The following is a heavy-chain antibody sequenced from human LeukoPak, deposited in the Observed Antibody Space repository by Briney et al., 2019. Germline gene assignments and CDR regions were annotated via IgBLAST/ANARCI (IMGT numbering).Heavy chain of an antibody. V-gene: IGHV3-23*01. CDR1: GFTFSGYA. J-gene: IGHJ6*03. D-gene: IGHD6-13*01. Sequence: WGSLRLSCAASGFTFSGYAMSWVRQAPGKGLEWVSAITSSGGSTYYADPVKGRFTISRDNSKNTLYLQMNSLRAEDTAVYYCAKVPSSWDYYYYYMDVWGKGTTVTVSS. CDR2: ITSSGGST. CDR3: AKVPSSWDYYYYYMDV.